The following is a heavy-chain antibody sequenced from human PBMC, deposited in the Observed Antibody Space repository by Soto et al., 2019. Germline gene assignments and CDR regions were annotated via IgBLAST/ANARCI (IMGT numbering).Heavy chain of an antibody. CDR1: GGSISTGGYY. CDR2: FYYSGRT. V-gene: IGHV4-31*03. J-gene: IGHJ4*02. D-gene: IGHD3-22*01. Sequence: SETLSLTCTVSGGSISTGGYYWNWNRQHPGKGLEGIGYFYYSGRTYYNPSLKSRVTISEDRSKNRFYLKLSSVTAADTAVYFCAREYNYDSSGIGFDSWGQGTLVTVSS. CDR3: AREYNYDSSGIGFDS.